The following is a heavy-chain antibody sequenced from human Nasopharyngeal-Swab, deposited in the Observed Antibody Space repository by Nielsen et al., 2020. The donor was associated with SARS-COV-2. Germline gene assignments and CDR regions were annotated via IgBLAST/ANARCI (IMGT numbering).Heavy chain of an antibody. Sequence: SLKISCAASGFTFSSYWMSWVRQAPGKGLEWVSGISWNSGSIGYADSVKGRFTISRDNAKNSLYLQMNSLRAEDTALYYCAKVRITQYGGGPGYFDLWGRGTLVTVSS. CDR2: ISWNSGSI. J-gene: IGHJ2*01. CDR3: AKVRITQYGGGPGYFDL. V-gene: IGHV3-9*01. D-gene: IGHD3-10*01. CDR1: GFTFSSYW.